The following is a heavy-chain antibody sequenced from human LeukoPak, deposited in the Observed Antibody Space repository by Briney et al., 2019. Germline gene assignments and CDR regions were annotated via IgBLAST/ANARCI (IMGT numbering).Heavy chain of an antibody. CDR2: IIPILGIA. CDR1: GGTLSSYA. D-gene: IGHD2-8*01. V-gene: IGHV1-69*04. J-gene: IGHJ5*02. CDR3: ARDLFCTNGVCYGNWFDP. Sequence: SVKVSRQASGGTLSSYAISWVRQAAGQGLEWMGRIIPILGIANYAQKFQGRVTITADKSTSTAYMELSSLRSEDTAVYYCARDLFCTNGVCYGNWFDPWGQGTLVTVSS.